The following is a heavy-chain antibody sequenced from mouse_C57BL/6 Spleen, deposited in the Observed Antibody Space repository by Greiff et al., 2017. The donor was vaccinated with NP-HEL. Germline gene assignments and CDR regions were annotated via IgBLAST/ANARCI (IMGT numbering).Heavy chain of an antibody. V-gene: IGHV7-3*01. CDR3: ARSPYFDY. CDR2: IRNKANGYTT. CDR1: GFTFTAYY. J-gene: IGHJ2*01. Sequence: EVKLMESGGGLVQPGGSLSLSCAASGFTFTAYYMSWVRQPPGKALEWLGFIRNKANGYTTEYSASVKGRFTISRDNSQSILYLQMNALRAEDSATYYCARSPYFDYWGQGTTLTVSS.